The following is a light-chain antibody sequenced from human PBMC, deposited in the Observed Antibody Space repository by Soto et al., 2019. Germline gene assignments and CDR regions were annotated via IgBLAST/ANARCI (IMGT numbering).Light chain of an antibody. V-gene: IGLV2-23*02. CDR2: EVS. CDR1: SSDVGSHNL. J-gene: IGLJ1*01. Sequence: QSALTQPASVSGSPGQSITISCTGTSSDVGSHNLVSWYQQHPGKAPKLIIYEVSKRPPGESNHFSGSKSGNTASLTISGLQAEDEADYYCCSSAGALYVFGPGTKLTVL. CDR3: CSSAGALYV.